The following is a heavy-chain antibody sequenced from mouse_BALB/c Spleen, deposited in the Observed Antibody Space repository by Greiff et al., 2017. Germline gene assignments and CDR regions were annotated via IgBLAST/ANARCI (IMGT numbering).Heavy chain of an antibody. J-gene: IGHJ2*01. CDR3: TKGTGTGFDY. Sequence: QVQLQQPGAELVRPGASVKLSCKASGYTFTSYWINWVKQRPGQGLEWIGNIYPSDSYTNYNQKFKDKATLTVDKSSSTAYMQLSSPTSEDSAVYYCTKGTGTGFDYWGQGTTLTVSS. V-gene: IGHV1-69*02. CDR2: IYPSDSYT. CDR1: GYTFTSYW. D-gene: IGHD4-1*01.